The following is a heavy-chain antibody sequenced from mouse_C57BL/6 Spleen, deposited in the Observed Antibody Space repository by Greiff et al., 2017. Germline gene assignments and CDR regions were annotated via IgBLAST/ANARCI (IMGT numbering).Heavy chain of an antibody. Sequence: DVKLVESGAELVRPGASVKLSCTASGFNIKDDYMHWVKQRPEQGLEWIGWIDPENGDTEYASKFQGKATITADTSSNTAYLQLSSLTSEDTAVYYCTTYGNYGWYFDVWGTGTTVTVSS. CDR2: IDPENGDT. CDR1: GFNIKDDY. V-gene: IGHV14-4*01. J-gene: IGHJ1*03. D-gene: IGHD2-1*01. CDR3: TTYGNYGWYFDV.